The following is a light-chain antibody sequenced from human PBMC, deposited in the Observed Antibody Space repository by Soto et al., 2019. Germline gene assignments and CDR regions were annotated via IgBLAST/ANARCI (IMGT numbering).Light chain of an antibody. V-gene: IGLV1-40*01. CDR1: SSNIGAGYE. CDR2: ENN. J-gene: IGLJ1*01. CDR3: QSYDSSLSGYV. Sequence: QSALTQPHSSSGSPGQSVTISCTGSSSNIGAGYEAHWYQQVPGTAPKLLIYENNNRPSGVPDRFSGSKSGTSASLAITGLQAEDEAEYYCQSYDSSLSGYVFGTGTKVTV.